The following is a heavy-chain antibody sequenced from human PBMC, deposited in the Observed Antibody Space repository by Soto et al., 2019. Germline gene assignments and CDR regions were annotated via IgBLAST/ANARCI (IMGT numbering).Heavy chain of an antibody. Sequence: GGSLRLSCAASGFTFSSYAMSWDRQAPGKGLEWVSAISGSGGSTYYEDSVKGRFTISRDNSKNTLYLQMNSLRVEDTAVYYCAKQKKVPAAMYTYMDVWGKGTTVTVSS. V-gene: IGHV3-23*01. D-gene: IGHD2-2*01. J-gene: IGHJ6*03. CDR3: AKQKKVPAAMYTYMDV. CDR1: GFTFSSYA. CDR2: ISGSGGST.